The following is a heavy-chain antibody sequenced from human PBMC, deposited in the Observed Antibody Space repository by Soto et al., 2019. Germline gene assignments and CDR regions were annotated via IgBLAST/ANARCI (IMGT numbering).Heavy chain of an antibody. Sequence: ASVKVSCKASGDTFSSYSISWVRQAPGQGLEWMGGIIPILGTPNYAQKFQGRVTITADKSTSTAYMELSSLRSEDTAVYYCARERSRYDRSGYYRPDYWGQGTLVTVSS. J-gene: IGHJ4*02. CDR1: GDTFSSYS. CDR3: ARERSRYDRSGYYRPDY. CDR2: IIPILGTP. D-gene: IGHD3-22*01. V-gene: IGHV1-69*10.